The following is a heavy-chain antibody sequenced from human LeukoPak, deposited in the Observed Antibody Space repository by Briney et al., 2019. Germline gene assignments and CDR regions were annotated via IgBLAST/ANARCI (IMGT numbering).Heavy chain of an antibody. CDR2: ISYDGSNK. Sequence: GGSLRLSCAASGFTFSSYAMHWVRQAPGKGLEWVAVISYDGSNKYYADSVKGRFTISRDNSKNTLYLQMNSLRAEDTAVYYCAKDPLPRYNWNDALDYWGQGTLVTVSS. CDR1: GFTFSSYA. D-gene: IGHD1-1*01. J-gene: IGHJ4*02. V-gene: IGHV3-30*04. CDR3: AKDPLPRYNWNDALDY.